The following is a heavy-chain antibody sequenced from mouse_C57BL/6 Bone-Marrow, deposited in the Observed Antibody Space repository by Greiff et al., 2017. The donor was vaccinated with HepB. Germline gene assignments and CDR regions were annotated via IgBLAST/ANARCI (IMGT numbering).Heavy chain of an antibody. CDR3: TGLPTMVTEDYFDY. J-gene: IGHJ2*01. CDR1: GFTFSNYW. V-gene: IGHV6-3*01. D-gene: IGHD2-9*01. Sequence: EVKLVESGGGLVQPGGSMKLSCVASGFTFSNYWMNWVRQSPEKGLEWVAQIRLKSDNYATHYAESVKGRFTISRDDSKSSVYLQMNNLRAEDTGIYYCTGLPTMVTEDYFDYWGQGTTLTVSS. CDR2: IRLKSDNYAT.